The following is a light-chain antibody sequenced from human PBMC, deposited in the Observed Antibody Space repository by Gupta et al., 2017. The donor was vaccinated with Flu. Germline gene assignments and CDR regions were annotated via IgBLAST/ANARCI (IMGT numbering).Light chain of an antibody. V-gene: IGLV1-44*01. J-gene: IGLJ2*01. Sequence: QSGLTQPPSASGTPGQRVSISCSGSSSSIGSNTVNWYQHLPGTAPKLLIYGNNQRPSGVPDRFSCSKSGASASPAISGLQAEDEADYYCASWDDSLSGHVVFGGGTKLTVL. CDR1: SSSIGSNT. CDR2: GNN. CDR3: ASWDDSLSGHVV.